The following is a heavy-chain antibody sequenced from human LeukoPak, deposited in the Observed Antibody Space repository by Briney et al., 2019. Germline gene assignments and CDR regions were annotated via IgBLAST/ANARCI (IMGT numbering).Heavy chain of an antibody. D-gene: IGHD6-13*01. CDR3: AREDSSSGYFDY. CDR2: IIPIFGTA. V-gene: IGHV1-69*13. J-gene: IGHJ4*02. CDR1: GGTFSSYA. Sequence: GASVKVSCKASGGTFSSYAISWVQQAPGQGLEWMGGIIPIFGTANYAQKFQGRVTITADESTSTAYMELSSLRSEDTAVYYCAREDSSSGYFDYWGQGTLVTVSS.